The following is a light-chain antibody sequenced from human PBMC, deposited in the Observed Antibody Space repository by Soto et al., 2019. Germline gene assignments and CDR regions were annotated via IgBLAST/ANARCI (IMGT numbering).Light chain of an antibody. V-gene: IGLV2-14*03. CDR2: DVS. CDR3: SSYTSSSTYV. J-gene: IGLJ1*01. CDR1: SSDVGGYDY. Sequence: QSALTQPASVSESPGQSITISCTGTSSDVGGYDYVSWYQQHPGKAPKLIIYDVSDRPSGVSNRFSGSKSGNTASLTISGLQAEDESDYYCSSYTSSSTYVFGTGTKLTVL.